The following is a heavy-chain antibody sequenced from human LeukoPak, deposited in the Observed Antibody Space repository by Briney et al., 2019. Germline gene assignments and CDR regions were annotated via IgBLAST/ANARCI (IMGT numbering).Heavy chain of an antibody. CDR2: ISSSGSTI. D-gene: IGHD3-3*01. CDR1: GCTFSDYY. Sequence: GGSLRLSCAASGCTFSDYYMSWIRQAPGKGLEWVSYISSSGSTIYYADSVKGRFTISRDNAKNSLYLQMNSLRAEDTAVYYCARYYFGFASYGMDVWGQGTTVTVSS. J-gene: IGHJ6*02. CDR3: ARYYFGFASYGMDV. V-gene: IGHV3-11*01.